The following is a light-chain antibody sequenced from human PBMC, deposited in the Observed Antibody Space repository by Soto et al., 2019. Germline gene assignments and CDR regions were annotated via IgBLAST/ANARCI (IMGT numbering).Light chain of an antibody. Sequence: QSVLTQPPSASGTPGQRVTISCSGSSSNMGSNYVYWYQQLPGTAPKLLIQRNNERPSGVPDRFSGSKSGTSASLAISGLRSEDEADYYCAAWDDSLTGLGVVFGGGTKLTVL. J-gene: IGLJ2*01. CDR3: AAWDDSLTGLGVV. V-gene: IGLV1-47*01. CDR2: RNN. CDR1: SSNMGSNY.